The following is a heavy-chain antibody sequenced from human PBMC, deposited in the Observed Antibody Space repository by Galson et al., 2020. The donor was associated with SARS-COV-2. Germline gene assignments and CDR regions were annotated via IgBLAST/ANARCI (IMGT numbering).Heavy chain of an antibody. Sequence: GGSLRLSCAASGFAFATYTITWVRQAPGKGLEWVSAIGPGGTTTHYADSVKGRFTISRENSKNMLYLQMNSLRAEDTAVYYCAKDRGYYSGIDAFDIWGQGTMVTVSS. CDR1: GFAFATYT. V-gene: IGHV3-23*01. J-gene: IGHJ3*02. CDR3: AKDRGYYSGIDAFDI. CDR2: IGPGGTTT. D-gene: IGHD3-22*01.